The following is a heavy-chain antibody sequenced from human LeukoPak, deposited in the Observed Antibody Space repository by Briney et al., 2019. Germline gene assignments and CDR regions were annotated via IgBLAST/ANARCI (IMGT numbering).Heavy chain of an antibody. V-gene: IGHV4-34*01. J-gene: IGHJ4*02. D-gene: IGHD2-2*01. CDR3: ARRSTVPAANFDY. Sequence: ASETLSLTCAVYGGSFSGYYWSWIRQPPGKGLEWIGEINHRGSTNYNPSLKSRVTISVDTSKNQFFLKLSSGTGADTAVYYCARRSTVPAANFDYWGQGTLVTVSS. CDR1: GGSFSGYY. CDR2: INHRGST.